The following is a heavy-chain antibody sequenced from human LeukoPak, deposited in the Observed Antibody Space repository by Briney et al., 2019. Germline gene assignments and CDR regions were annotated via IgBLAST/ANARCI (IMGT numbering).Heavy chain of an antibody. CDR1: GGSISSSSYY. Sequence: SETLSLTCTVSGGSISSSSYYWGWIRQPPGKGLEWIGSIYYSGSTYYNPSLKSRVTISVDTSKNQFSLKLSSVTAADTAVYYCARARRAVALKRAFDIWGQGTMVTVSS. CDR2: IYYSGST. J-gene: IGHJ3*02. V-gene: IGHV4-39*07. D-gene: IGHD6-19*01. CDR3: ARARRAVALKRAFDI.